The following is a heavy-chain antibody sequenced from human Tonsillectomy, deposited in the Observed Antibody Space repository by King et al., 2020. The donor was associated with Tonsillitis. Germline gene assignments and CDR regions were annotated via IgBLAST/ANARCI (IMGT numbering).Heavy chain of an antibody. J-gene: IGHJ4*02. V-gene: IGHV3-30*18. CDR3: AKEGREYQLSYFDY. CDR2: ISYDGSDT. D-gene: IGHD2-2*01. Sequence: VQLVESGGGVVQPGKSLRLSCAASGFNFSNYGMHWVRQAPGKGLEWVAIISYDGSDTNYAYSVKGRFTISRDNSKSTLYLQMNSLREDDTAVYYCAKEGREYQLSYFDYWGQGTLVTVAS. CDR1: GFNFSNYG.